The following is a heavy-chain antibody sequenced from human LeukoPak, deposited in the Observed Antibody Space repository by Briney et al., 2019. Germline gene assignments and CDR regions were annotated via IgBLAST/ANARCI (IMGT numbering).Heavy chain of an antibody. J-gene: IGHJ4*02. CDR2: INPSGGST. CDR1: GYTFTNYY. V-gene: IGHV1-46*01. Sequence: ASVKVSCKASGYTFTNYYIHWVRQAPGQGLEWLGVINPSGGSTNYAQRFLGRVTLTRDTSTTTVYMELSSLRSEDTAVYYCARVSGVVPAAMADYWGQGTLVTVSS. D-gene: IGHD2-2*01. CDR3: ARVSGVVPAAMADY.